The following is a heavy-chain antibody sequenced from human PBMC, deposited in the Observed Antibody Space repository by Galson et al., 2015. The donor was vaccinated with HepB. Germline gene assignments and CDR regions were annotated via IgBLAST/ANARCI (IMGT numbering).Heavy chain of an antibody. V-gene: IGHV1-18*01. D-gene: IGHD1-1*01. CDR1: GYTFTSDG. J-gene: IGHJ6*02. CDR3: ARDGNYHGMDV. CDR2: IGSYNGNS. Sequence: SVKVSCKASGYTFTSDGISWVRQAPGQGLEWMGWIGSYNGNSNSAQKLQGRFSMTTDTSTNTTYMELRGLRSDDTAVYYCARDGNYHGMDVWGQGTTVTVSS.